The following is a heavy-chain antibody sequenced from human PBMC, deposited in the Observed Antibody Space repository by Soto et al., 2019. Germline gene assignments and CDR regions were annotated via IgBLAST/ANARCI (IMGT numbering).Heavy chain of an antibody. CDR2: ISAYNGNT. CDR3: AVPGRSEHWLVPFDYYYYGMDV. J-gene: IGHJ6*02. CDR1: GYTFTSYG. D-gene: IGHD6-19*01. V-gene: IGHV1-18*01. Sequence: QVQLVQSGAEVKKPGASVKVSCKASGYTFTSYGISWVRQAPGQGLEWMGWISAYNGNTNYAQKLQGRVTMTTDTSTSTAYMELRSLRSDDTAVYYCAVPGRSEHWLVPFDYYYYGMDVWGQGTTVTVSS.